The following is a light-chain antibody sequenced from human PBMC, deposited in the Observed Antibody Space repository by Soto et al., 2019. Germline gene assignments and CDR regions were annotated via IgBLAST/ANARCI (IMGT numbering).Light chain of an antibody. V-gene: IGLV1-44*01. J-gene: IGLJ3*02. Sequence: QSVLTQPPSASGTPGQRVTISCSGSSSNIGSETVNWYQQGPGTAPKLLIYANNQRPSGVPDRFSVSKSGTSASLAIGGLQSEDEADYYCAAWDDSLKGWVFGGGTKLTVL. CDR3: AAWDDSLKGWV. CDR1: SSNIGSET. CDR2: ANN.